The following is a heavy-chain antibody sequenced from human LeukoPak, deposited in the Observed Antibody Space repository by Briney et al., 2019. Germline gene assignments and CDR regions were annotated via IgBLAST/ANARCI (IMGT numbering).Heavy chain of an antibody. V-gene: IGHV4-59*08. CDR1: GGSISSYY. Sequence: PSETLSLTCTVSGGSISSYYWSWIRQPPGKGLEWIGYIYYSGSTNYNPSLKSRVTISVDTSKNQFSLKLSSVTAADTAVYYCARHYFYDSSGYLFNWFDPWGQGTLATVSS. J-gene: IGHJ5*02. CDR2: IYYSGST. D-gene: IGHD3-22*01. CDR3: ARHYFYDSSGYLFNWFDP.